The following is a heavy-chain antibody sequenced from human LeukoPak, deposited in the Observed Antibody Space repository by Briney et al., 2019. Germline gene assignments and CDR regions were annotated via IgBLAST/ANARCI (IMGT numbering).Heavy chain of an antibody. CDR3: AREAEYNWNPRSFEY. CDR1: GYTFTGYY. J-gene: IGHJ4*02. V-gene: IGHV1-2*02. CDR2: INPNSGGT. D-gene: IGHD1-20*01. Sequence: GASVKVSCKASGYTFTGYYMHWVRQAPGQGLEWMGWINPNSGGTNYAQKFQGRATMTRDTSISTAYMELSRLRPDDTAVYYCAREAEYNWNPRSFEYWGQGTLVTVSS.